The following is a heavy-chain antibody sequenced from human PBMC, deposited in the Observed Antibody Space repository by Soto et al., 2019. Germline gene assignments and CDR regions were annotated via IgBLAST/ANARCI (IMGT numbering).Heavy chain of an antibody. D-gene: IGHD3-22*01. V-gene: IGHV3-23*01. Sequence: EVQLLESGGDLIHPGGSLRLSCAASGFVFGRNSMTWVRQTPGKGLEWVAGISAGGDLSWHADIVKGRFTISRDNSKNMGNLQMNNLRVDDTVVYFCSKWDGYGDYWGRGALVTVSA. CDR3: SKWDGYGDY. CDR2: ISAGGDLS. CDR1: GFVFGRNS. J-gene: IGHJ4*02.